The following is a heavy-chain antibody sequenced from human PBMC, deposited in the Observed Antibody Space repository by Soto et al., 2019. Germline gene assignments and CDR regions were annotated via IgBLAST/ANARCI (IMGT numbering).Heavy chain of an antibody. CDR3: AKKVSSGPGSQCFDY. CDR2: FRTSGDDGTT. D-gene: IGHD3-10*01. J-gene: IGHJ4*02. Sequence: QSGGSLRLSCAASGFTFSSYSMSWVRQAPGKGLEWVSGFRTSGDDGTTYYADSVKGRFTISRDNSKNMLFLQMNSLRAEDTAIYYCAKKVSSGPGSQCFDYWGQGTLVTVSS. CDR1: GFTFSSYS. V-gene: IGHV3-23*01.